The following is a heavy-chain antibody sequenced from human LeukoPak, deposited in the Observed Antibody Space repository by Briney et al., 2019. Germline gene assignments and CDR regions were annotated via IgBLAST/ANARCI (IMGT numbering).Heavy chain of an antibody. CDR2: ISGSGGST. CDR1: GFTFSSYA. CDR3: ANFGCTSTSCLDY. J-gene: IGHJ4*02. D-gene: IGHD2-2*01. Sequence: GGSLRLSCAASGFTFSSYAMTWVRQAPGKGLEWVSAISGSGGSTYYADSVKGRFTISRDNSKNTLYLQMNSLRAEDTAVYYCANFGCTSTSCLDYWGQGTLVTVSS. V-gene: IGHV3-23*01.